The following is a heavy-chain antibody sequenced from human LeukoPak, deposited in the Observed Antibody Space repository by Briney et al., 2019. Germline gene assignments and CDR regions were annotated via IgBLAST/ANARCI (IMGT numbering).Heavy chain of an antibody. V-gene: IGHV3-53*01. CDR3: ARDRIVVVPAAISKTYYYYGMDV. CDR1: GLTVSSNY. CDR2: IYSGGST. J-gene: IGHJ6*02. D-gene: IGHD2-2*01. Sequence: GGSLRPSCAASGLTVSSNYMSWVRQAPGKGLEWVSVIYSGGSTYYADSVKGRFTISRDNSKNTLYLQMNSLRAEDTAVYYCARDRIVVVPAAISKTYYYYGMDVWGQGTTVTVSS.